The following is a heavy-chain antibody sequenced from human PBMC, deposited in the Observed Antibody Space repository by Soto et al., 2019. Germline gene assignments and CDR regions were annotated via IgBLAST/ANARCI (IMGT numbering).Heavy chain of an antibody. CDR3: ARDESVSSGWSGYYLMDV. V-gene: IGHV3-66*01. D-gene: IGHD6-19*01. CDR2: IYSGGST. Sequence: PGGSLRLSCAASGFTVSSNYMSWVRQAPGKGLEWVSVIYSGGSTYYADSVKGRFTISRDNSKNTLYLQMNSLRAEDTAVYYCARDESVSSGWSGYYLMDVWGQGTTVTVSS. J-gene: IGHJ6*03. CDR1: GFTVSSNY.